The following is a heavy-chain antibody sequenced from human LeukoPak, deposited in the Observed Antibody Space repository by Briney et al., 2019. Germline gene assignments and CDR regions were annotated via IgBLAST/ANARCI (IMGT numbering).Heavy chain of an antibody. Sequence: PGRSLRLSCAASGFTFSSYGMHWVRQAPGKGLEWVAVIWYDGSNKYYADSVKGRFTISRDNSKNTLYLQMNSLRAEDTAVYYCAREFDDDYQAFDIWGQGTMVTVSS. J-gene: IGHJ3*02. V-gene: IGHV3-33*01. CDR1: GFTFSSYG. CDR3: AREFDDDYQAFDI. CDR2: IWYDGSNK. D-gene: IGHD4-17*01.